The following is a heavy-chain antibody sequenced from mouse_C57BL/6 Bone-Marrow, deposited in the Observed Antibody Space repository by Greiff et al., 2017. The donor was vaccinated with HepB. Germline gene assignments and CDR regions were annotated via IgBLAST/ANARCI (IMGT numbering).Heavy chain of an antibody. CDR2: IRLKSDNYAT. Sequence: EVKVEESGGGLVQPGGSMKLSCVASGFTFSNYWMNWVRQSPEKGLEWVAQIRLKSDNYATHYAESVKGRFTISRDDSKSSVYLQMNNLRAEDTGIYSCTASYYGTLFAYWGQGTLVTVSA. J-gene: IGHJ3*01. CDR1: GFTFSNYW. CDR3: TASYYGTLFAY. V-gene: IGHV6-3*01. D-gene: IGHD1-1*01.